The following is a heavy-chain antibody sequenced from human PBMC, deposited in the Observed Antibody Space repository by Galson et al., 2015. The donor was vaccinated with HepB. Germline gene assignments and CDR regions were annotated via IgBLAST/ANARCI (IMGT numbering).Heavy chain of an antibody. CDR2: IKQDGSEK. Sequence: SLRLSCAASGFTFSSYWMSWVRQAPGKGLEWVANIKQDGSEKYYVDSVKGRFTISRDNAKNSLYLQMNSLRAEDTAVYYCARRYCSGGSCQYFDYWGQGTLVTVSS. CDR1: GFTFSSYW. V-gene: IGHV3-7*01. D-gene: IGHD2-15*01. J-gene: IGHJ4*02. CDR3: ARRYCSGGSCQYFDY.